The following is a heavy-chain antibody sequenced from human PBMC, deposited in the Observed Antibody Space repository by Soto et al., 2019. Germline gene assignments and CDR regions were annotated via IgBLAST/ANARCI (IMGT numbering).Heavy chain of an antibody. V-gene: IGHV4-59*11. CDR2: ICYSGST. Sequence: SETLSLTCTVSGYPIASHCWSWIRQPPGRGLQWSGNICYSGSTNYNPSLKSRVTTSLDTSKNQFSLKLSSVTAADTAVYYCARFGQRGVWGSYRYSLGDIWGQGTMVTVSS. CDR3: ARFGQRGVWGSYRYSLGDI. CDR1: GYPIASHC. J-gene: IGHJ3*02. D-gene: IGHD3-16*02.